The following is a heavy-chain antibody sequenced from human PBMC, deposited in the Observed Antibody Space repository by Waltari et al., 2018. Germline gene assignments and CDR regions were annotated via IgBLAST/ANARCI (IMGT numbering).Heavy chain of an antibody. J-gene: IGHJ4*02. CDR2: VNPKDGCT. D-gene: IGHD2-21*02. Sequence: LVQSGAEVMKPGASVQVSCKASRDAVTEHYIHWVRQAPGQGLGWMGWVNPKDGCTNYAQSFAGRITVTWDSSISTAYMEFSGLTSGDTAVYFCAREYCGGDCRLFDYWGQGTLVTVSS. CDR3: AREYCGGDCRLFDY. V-gene: IGHV1-2*02. CDR1: RDAVTEHY.